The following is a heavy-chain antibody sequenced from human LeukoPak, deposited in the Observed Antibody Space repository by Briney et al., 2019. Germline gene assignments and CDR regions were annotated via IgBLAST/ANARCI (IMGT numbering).Heavy chain of an antibody. CDR1: GGTFSSYA. V-gene: IGHV1-69*13. D-gene: IGHD3-22*01. CDR3: ARAPLYYDSSEYYYYGMDV. CDR2: IIPIFGTA. Sequence: SVKVSCKASGGTFSSYAISWVRQAPGQGLEWMGGIIPIFGTANYAQKFQGRVTITADESTSTAYMELSSLRSEDTAVYYCARAPLYYDSSEYYYYGMDVWGQGTTVTVSS. J-gene: IGHJ6*02.